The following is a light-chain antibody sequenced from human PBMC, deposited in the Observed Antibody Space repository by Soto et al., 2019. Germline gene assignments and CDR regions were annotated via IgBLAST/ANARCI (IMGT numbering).Light chain of an antibody. CDR3: QQYNNWPQT. CDR1: QAINNN. J-gene: IGKJ1*01. Sequence: VLTQAPDTLSVSPGERATLSCXASQAINNNVAWYQLKDGQVPRLLIYGASTRAADVPARFSGGGSGTEFTLTISSLQSEDFAEYHCQQYNNWPQTFGQGTKVDIK. V-gene: IGKV3-15*01. CDR2: GAS.